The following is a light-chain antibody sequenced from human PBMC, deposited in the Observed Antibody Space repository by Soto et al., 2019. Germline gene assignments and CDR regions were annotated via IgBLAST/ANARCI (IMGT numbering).Light chain of an antibody. CDR1: QSVSSY. Sequence: EIVLTQSPATLSLSPGERATLSCRASQSVSSYLAWYQQKPGQAPRLLIYGASTRATGLPPRFSGSGSGTEFTLTISSLQSEDSAVYYCQQYNNWPLYTFGQGTRLEIK. V-gene: IGKV3-15*01. CDR3: QQYNNWPLYT. J-gene: IGKJ5*01. CDR2: GAS.